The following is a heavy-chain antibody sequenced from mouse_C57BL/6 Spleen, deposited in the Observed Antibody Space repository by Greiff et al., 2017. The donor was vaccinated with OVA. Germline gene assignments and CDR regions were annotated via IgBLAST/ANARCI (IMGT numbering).Heavy chain of an antibody. CDR2: ISYDGSN. V-gene: IGHV3-6*01. Sequence: EVKLQESGPGLVKPSQSLSLTCSVTGYSITSGYYWNWIRQFPGNKLEWMGYISYDGSNNYNPSLKNRISITRDTSKNQFFLKLNSVTTEDTATYYCARERDYYGSSFWGQGTTLTVSS. D-gene: IGHD1-1*01. CDR3: ARERDYYGSSF. CDR1: GYSITSGYY. J-gene: IGHJ2*01.